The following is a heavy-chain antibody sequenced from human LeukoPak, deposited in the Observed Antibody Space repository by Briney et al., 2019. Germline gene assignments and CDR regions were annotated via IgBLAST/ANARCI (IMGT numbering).Heavy chain of an antibody. J-gene: IGHJ4*02. D-gene: IGHD6-13*01. Sequence: PGGSLKLSCAASGFTFSGSAMHWVRQASGKGLEWVGRIRSKANSYATVYAASVKGKLTISRDDSKNTAYLQMNSLKTEDTAVYYCTRSYSSSCLDYWGQGTLVTVSS. CDR2: IRSKANSYAT. CDR1: GFTFSGSA. CDR3: TRSYSSSCLDY. V-gene: IGHV3-73*01.